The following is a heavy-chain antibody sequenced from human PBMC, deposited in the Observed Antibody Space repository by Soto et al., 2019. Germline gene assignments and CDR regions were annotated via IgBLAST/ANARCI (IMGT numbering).Heavy chain of an antibody. CDR3: ARRRIAAREYPDAFDI. J-gene: IGHJ3*02. CDR2: ISSSGSTI. V-gene: IGHV3-11*01. Sequence: QVQLVESGGGLVKPGGSLRLSCAASGFTFSDYSMSWIRQAPGKGLEWVSYISSSGSTIYYADSVKGRFTISRDNAKNSLYLQMNSLRAEDTAVYYCARRRIAAREYPDAFDIWGQGTMVTVSS. D-gene: IGHD6-6*01. CDR1: GFTFSDYS.